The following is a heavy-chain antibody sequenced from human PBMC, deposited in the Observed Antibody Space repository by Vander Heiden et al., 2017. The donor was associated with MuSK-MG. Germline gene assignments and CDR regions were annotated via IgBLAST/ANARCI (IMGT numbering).Heavy chain of an antibody. J-gene: IGHJ4*02. CDR2: IKSKTDGGTT. D-gene: IGHD5-12*01. V-gene: IGHV3-15*01. Sequence: EVQLVESGGGLVKPGGSLSLSCAASGFTSSNAWMSWVRQAPGKGLEWVGRIKSKTDGGTTDYAAPVKGRFTISRDDSKNTLYLQMNSLKTEDTAVYYCTTGYSGYDWGFDYWGQGTLVTVSS. CDR1: GFTSSNAW. CDR3: TTGYSGYDWGFDY.